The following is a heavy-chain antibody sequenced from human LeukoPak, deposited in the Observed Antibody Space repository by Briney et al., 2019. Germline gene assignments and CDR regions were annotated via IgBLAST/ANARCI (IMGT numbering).Heavy chain of an antibody. D-gene: IGHD4/OR15-4a*01. J-gene: IGHJ4*02. Sequence: PSETLSLTCDVSGGSISNDNWWSWVRQPPGKGLEWIGEIYHSGGTNYNPSLRSRAIILVDRSRNQFSLKLSSVTAADTAIYFCARNGAYCLDYWGQGTPVTVSS. CDR3: ARNGAYCLDY. CDR2: IYHSGGT. V-gene: IGHV4-4*02. CDR1: GGSISNDNW.